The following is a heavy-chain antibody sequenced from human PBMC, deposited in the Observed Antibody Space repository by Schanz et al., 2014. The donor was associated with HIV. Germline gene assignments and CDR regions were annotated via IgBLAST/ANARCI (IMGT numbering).Heavy chain of an antibody. CDR2: ISGSGGTT. V-gene: IGHV3-23*01. J-gene: IGHJ6*02. Sequence: EVQILESGGGLVQPGGSLRLSCVVSGFPFSSSVMSWVRQAPGKGLEWVSSISGSGGTTDYADSVKGRFTISRDNAKNSLYMQMNSLRGDDTALYYCAKAYSTSRPYSMDIWGQGTTVTVSS. CDR3: AKAYSTSRPYSMDI. CDR1: GFPFSSSV. D-gene: IGHD6-6*01.